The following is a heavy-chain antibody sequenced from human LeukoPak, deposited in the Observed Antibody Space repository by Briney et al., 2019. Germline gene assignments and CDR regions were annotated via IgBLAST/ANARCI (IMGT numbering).Heavy chain of an antibody. CDR2: IYYSGST. V-gene: IGHV4-39*07. J-gene: IGHJ4*02. D-gene: IGHD5-24*01. Sequence: KPSETLSLTCTVSGGSISSSSYCWGWLRQPPGKGLESVVSIYYSGSTYYNPSLKRRATISVDTSKNQFFLTLSSVTAAETAVYYGAMRGDVEVATSDFDYWGEGTLVTVSS. CDR1: GGSISSSSYC. CDR3: AMRGDVEVATSDFDY.